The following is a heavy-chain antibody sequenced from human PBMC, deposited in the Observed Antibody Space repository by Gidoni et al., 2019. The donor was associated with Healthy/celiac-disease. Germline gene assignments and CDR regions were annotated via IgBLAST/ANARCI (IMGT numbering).Heavy chain of an antibody. CDR3: ARADSSGYYYYYYGMDV. CDR2: IYPGDSDT. CDR1: GYTFTSYW. Sequence: EVQLVQSGAEVKKPGESLQISCKGSGYTFTSYWIGWVRQMPGKGLEWMGIIYPGDSDTRYSPSFQGQVTISADKSISTAYLQWSSLKASDTAMYYCARADSSGYYYYYYGMDVWGQGTTVTVSS. D-gene: IGHD3-22*01. V-gene: IGHV5-51*03. J-gene: IGHJ6*02.